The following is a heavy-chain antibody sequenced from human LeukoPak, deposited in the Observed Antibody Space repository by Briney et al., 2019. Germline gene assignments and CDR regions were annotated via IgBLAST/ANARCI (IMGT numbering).Heavy chain of an antibody. CDR2: INPNTGGT. D-gene: IGHD6-6*01. CDR3: ASSLGIASRSPPGH. Sequence: ASVKVSCKASGYSFTYYYMHWVRQAPGQGLEWMGRINPNTGGTDFAQKFQGRVTMTRDTSISTVYMELSRLRSGDTAMYYCASSLGIASRSPPGHWGQGSLVTVSS. J-gene: IGHJ4*02. V-gene: IGHV1-2*06. CDR1: GYSFTYYY.